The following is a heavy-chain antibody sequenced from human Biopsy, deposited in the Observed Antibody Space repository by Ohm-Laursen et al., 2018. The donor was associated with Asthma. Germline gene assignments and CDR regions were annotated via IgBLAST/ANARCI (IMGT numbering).Heavy chain of an antibody. D-gene: IGHD6-19*01. Sequence: SQTLSLTCTVSGGSISSGGYYWSWIRQHPGKGLEWIGYIYYSGSTYYNPSLKSRVTISVDTSKNQFSLKLSSVTAADTAVYYCARDGSSVAGTPYGMDVWGQGTLVTVSS. CDR1: GGSISSGGYY. J-gene: IGHJ6*02. CDR3: ARDGSSVAGTPYGMDV. CDR2: IYYSGST. V-gene: IGHV4-31*03.